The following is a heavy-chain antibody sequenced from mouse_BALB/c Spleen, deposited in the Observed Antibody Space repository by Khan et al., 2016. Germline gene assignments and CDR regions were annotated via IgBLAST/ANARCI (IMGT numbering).Heavy chain of an antibody. V-gene: IGHV3-2*02. Sequence: EVQLQESGPGLVKPSQSLSLTCTVTGYSITSDYAWNWIRQFPGNKLEWMGYISYSGSTSYNPSLKSRISITRDPSKNQFFLQLNSVTTEDTATYYCARFYYGSSYWYFDVWGAGTTVTVSS. CDR2: ISYSGST. J-gene: IGHJ1*01. CDR3: ARFYYGSSYWYFDV. D-gene: IGHD1-1*01. CDR1: GYSITSDYA.